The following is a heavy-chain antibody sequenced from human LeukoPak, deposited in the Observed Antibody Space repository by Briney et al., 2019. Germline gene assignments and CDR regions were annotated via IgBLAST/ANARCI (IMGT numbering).Heavy chain of an antibody. CDR1: GGSITGSY. J-gene: IGHJ4*02. CDR2: IYHSGST. Sequence: SETLSLTCTVSGGSITGSYWSWIRQPPGKGLEWIGYIYHSGSTYYNPSLKSRVTISVDTSKNQFSLKLSSVTAADTAVYYCARGRASKYSSSGGGYFDYWGQGTLVTVSS. D-gene: IGHD6-13*01. V-gene: IGHV4-59*12. CDR3: ARGRASKYSSSGGGYFDY.